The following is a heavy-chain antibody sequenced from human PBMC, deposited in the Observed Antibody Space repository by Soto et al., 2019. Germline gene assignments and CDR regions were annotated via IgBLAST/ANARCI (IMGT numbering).Heavy chain of an antibody. CDR3: ARRYGSSFDY. CDR2: IYYSGST. V-gene: IGHV4-59*08. J-gene: IGHJ4*02. Sequence: SETLSLTCTVSGGFISSYYWSWIRQSPGKGLEWIGYIYYSGSTNYNPSLKSRVTISVDTSKNQFSLKLSSVTAADTAVYYCARRYGSSFDYWGQGTLVTVS. D-gene: IGHD4-17*01. CDR1: GGFISSYY.